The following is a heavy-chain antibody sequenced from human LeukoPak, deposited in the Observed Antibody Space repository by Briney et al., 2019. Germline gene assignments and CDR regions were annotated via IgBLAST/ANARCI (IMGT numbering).Heavy chain of an antibody. V-gene: IGHV3-23*01. CDR3: AQNGGGSGAYYPY. CDR1: GFTFDNYG. CDR2: ISDTATRT. D-gene: IGHD3-10*01. Sequence: SGGSLRLSCAASGFTFDNYGMTWVRQAPGKGLEWVSTISDTATRTYYADSVKGRFTISRDNSRNTLSLQMNSLRDEDSAMYYCAQNGGGSGAYYPYWGLGTLVTVSS. J-gene: IGHJ4*02.